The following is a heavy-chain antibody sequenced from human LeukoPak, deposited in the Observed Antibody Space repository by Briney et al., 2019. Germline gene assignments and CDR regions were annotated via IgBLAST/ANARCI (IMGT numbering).Heavy chain of an antibody. Sequence: PGGSLRLSCAASGFNFGSYSMTWVRQAPGKGLEWVSVISADSATTFCADSVKGRFTISRDNAKNTVFLQMSSLRAEDTALYYCARKSASGNYPLDYWGQGTLVTVSS. CDR3: ARKSASGNYPLDY. V-gene: IGHV3-23*01. D-gene: IGHD3-10*01. J-gene: IGHJ4*02. CDR1: GFNFGSYS. CDR2: ISADSATT.